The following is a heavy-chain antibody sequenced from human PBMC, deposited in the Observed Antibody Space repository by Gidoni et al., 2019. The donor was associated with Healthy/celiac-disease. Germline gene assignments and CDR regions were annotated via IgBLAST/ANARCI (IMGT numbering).Heavy chain of an antibody. CDR2: IIPIFGTA. Sequence: QVQLVQSGAEVKKPGSSVKVSCKASGGTFSSYAISWVRQAPGQGLEWMGGIIPIFGTANYAQKFQGRVTITADESTSTAYMELSSLRSEDTAVYYCARAGPRHYDFWSGYYPSFDYWGQGTLVTVSS. J-gene: IGHJ4*02. CDR3: ARAGPRHYDFWSGYYPSFDY. CDR1: GGTFSSYA. V-gene: IGHV1-69*01. D-gene: IGHD3-3*01.